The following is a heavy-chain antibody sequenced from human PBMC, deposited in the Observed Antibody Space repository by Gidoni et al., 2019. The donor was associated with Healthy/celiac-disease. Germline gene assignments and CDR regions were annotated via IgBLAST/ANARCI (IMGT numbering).Heavy chain of an antibody. V-gene: IGHV3-30-3*01. CDR2: ISYDGSNK. CDR1: GFTFSSYA. Sequence: GGGVVQPGRSLRLSRAASGFTFSSYAMHWVRQAPGKGLEWVAVISYDGSNKYYADSVKGRFTISRDNSKNTLYLQMNSLRAEDTAVYYCAREPVAAAGPFDYWGQGTLVTVSS. J-gene: IGHJ4*02. CDR3: AREPVAAAGPFDY. D-gene: IGHD2-15*01.